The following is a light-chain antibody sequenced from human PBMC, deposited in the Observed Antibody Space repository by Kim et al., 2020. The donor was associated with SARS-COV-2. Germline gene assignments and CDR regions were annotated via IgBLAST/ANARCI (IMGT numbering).Light chain of an antibody. CDR2: DAS. J-gene: IGKJ2*01. CDR1: QSVSSQ. Sequence: EVVLTQSPATLSLSPGERATLSCRASQSVSSQLAWYQQKFGQAPRLLIYDASNRATGIPARFSGSVSGTDFTLTISSLEPEDFAVYYCQQRSNWPYTFGQGTKLEI. CDR3: QQRSNWPYT. V-gene: IGKV3-11*01.